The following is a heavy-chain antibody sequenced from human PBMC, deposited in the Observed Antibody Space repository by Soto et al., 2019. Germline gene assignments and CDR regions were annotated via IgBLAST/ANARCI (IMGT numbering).Heavy chain of an antibody. CDR3: AREKYPPRYSGSRALYDY. D-gene: IGHD5-12*01. CDR1: GYTFTSYY. V-gene: IGHV1-46*03. CDR2: INPSGGST. Sequence: ASVKVSCKASGYTFTSYYMHWVRQAPGQGLEWMGIINPSGGSTSYAQKFQGRVTMTRDTSTSTVYMELSSLRSEDTAVYYCAREKYPPRYSGSRALYDYWGQGTLVTVSS. J-gene: IGHJ4*02.